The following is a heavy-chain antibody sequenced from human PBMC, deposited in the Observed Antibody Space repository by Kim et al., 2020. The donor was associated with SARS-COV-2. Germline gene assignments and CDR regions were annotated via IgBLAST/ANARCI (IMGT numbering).Heavy chain of an antibody. CDR2: INHIGTTI. Sequence: GGSLRLSCAASGFTFSSYEMNWVRQAPGKGLEWVSYINHIGTTIYYADSVKGRFTISRDNAKNSLYLQMNSLRAEDTAIYYCATIERSSSRKPYFDPWGQGTLVTVSS. V-gene: IGHV3-48*03. J-gene: IGHJ5*02. D-gene: IGHD6-13*01. CDR3: ATIERSSSRKPYFDP. CDR1: GFTFSSYE.